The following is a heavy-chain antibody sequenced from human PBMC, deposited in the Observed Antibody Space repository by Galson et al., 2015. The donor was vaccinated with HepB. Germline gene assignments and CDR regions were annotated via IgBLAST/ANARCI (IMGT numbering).Heavy chain of an antibody. V-gene: IGHV1-69*13. J-gene: IGHJ4*02. CDR3: ASGGDMTTVTRFRY. CDR2: IIPIFDTS. CDR1: GGTFSSYA. Sequence: SVKVSCKASGGTFSSYAISWVRQAPGQGLEWMGGIIPIFDTSNYAQEFQGRVTITADESTSTAYMDLSSLRSEDTAVYYCASGGDMTTVTRFRYWGQGTLVTVSS. D-gene: IGHD4-17*01.